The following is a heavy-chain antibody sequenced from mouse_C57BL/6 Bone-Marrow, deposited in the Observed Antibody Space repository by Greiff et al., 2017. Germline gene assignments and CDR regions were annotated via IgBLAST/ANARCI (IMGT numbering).Heavy chain of an antibody. CDR1: GFSLTSYG. CDR2: IWRGGST. J-gene: IGHJ4*01. Sequence: VKLVESGPGLVQPSQSLSITCTVSGFSLTSYGVHWVRQSPGKGLEWLGVIWRGGSTDYNAAFMSRLSITKDNSKSQVFFKMNSLQADDTAIYYCAKGRYYGSSYVNAMDYWGQGTSVTVSS. D-gene: IGHD1-1*01. V-gene: IGHV2-5*01. CDR3: AKGRYYGSSYVNAMDY.